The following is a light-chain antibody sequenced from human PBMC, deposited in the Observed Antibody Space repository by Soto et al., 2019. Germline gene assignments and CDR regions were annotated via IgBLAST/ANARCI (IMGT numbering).Light chain of an antibody. CDR3: QQYVSSPWA. Sequence: EILVTQSPGTLSLSPGERATLSCRASQSVSSDYLVWYKQTPGQAPRLLSYDASNRATGIPARFSGSGSGTDFTLTIIRLGPEDFEVYYCQQYVSSPWAFGQGTKVDIK. CDR1: QSVSSDY. CDR2: DAS. J-gene: IGKJ1*01. V-gene: IGKV3-20*01.